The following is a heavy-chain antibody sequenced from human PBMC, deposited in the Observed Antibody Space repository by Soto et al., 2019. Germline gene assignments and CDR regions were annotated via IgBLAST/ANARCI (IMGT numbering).Heavy chain of an antibody. CDR1: GDSVSSNNYY. CDR2: IYDSGST. D-gene: IGHD5-18*01. V-gene: IGHV4-61*01. J-gene: IGHJ6*02. Sequence: QVQLQESGPGLVKPSETLSLTCTVSGDSVSSNNYYWSWIRQSPGKGLEWIGYIYDSGSTNHNPSLKSRVTISVDTSKNQVSLKLRSVTAADTAVYYCATCDAPMAAHYHFYGVDVWGQGTAVTVSS. CDR3: ATCDAPMAAHYHFYGVDV.